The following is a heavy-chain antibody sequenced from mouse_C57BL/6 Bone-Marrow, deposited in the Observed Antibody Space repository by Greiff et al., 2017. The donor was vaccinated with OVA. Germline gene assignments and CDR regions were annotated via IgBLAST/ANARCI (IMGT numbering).Heavy chain of an antibody. J-gene: IGHJ3*01. CDR1: GFNIKDDY. D-gene: IGHD2-5*01. V-gene: IGHV14-4*01. Sequence: VQLQQSGAELVRPGASVKLSCTASGFNIKDDYMHWVKQRPEQGLEWIGWIDPENGDTEYASKFQGKATITADTSSNTAYLQLSSLTSEDTAVDYGTTEGYSNYGAWFAYWGQGTLVTVSA. CDR3: TTEGYSNYGAWFAY. CDR2: IDPENGDT.